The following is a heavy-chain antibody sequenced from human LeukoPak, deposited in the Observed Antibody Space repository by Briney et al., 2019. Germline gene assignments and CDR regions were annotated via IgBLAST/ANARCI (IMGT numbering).Heavy chain of an antibody. CDR1: GGTFSSYA. V-gene: IGHV1-69*05. CDR2: IIPMFGTA. J-gene: IGHJ5*02. D-gene: IGHD3-16*01. Sequence: EASVKVSCKASGGTFSSYAISWVRQAPGQGLEWMGGIIPMFGTANYAQKFQGRVTITTDESTNTAHMELSSLRSEDTAVYYCARGGGPWGQGTLVTVPS. CDR3: ARGGGP.